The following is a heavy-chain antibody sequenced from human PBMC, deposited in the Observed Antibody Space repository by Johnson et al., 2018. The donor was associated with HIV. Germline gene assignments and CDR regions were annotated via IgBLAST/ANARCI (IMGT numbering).Heavy chain of an antibody. CDR3: AKRGSGWPSDAFDI. J-gene: IGHJ3*02. V-gene: IGHV3-23*04. D-gene: IGHD6-19*01. CDR1: GFTFDDYG. Sequence: VHLVESGGGVVRPGGSLRLSCAASGFTFDDYGMSWVRQAPGKGLEWVSVISGSTGRTNYADSVKGRFTISRDNSKNTLYLQMNSLRAEDTAVYYCAKRGSGWPSDAFDIWGQGTMVTVSS. CDR2: ISGSTGRT.